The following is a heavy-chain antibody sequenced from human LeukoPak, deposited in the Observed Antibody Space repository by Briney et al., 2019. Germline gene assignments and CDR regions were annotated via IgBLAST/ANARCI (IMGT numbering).Heavy chain of an antibody. CDR3: AKAGKSPRPWSGSYYHYFDY. CDR2: ISGSGGST. D-gene: IGHD3-10*01. J-gene: IGHJ4*02. V-gene: IGHV3-23*01. Sequence: GSLRLSCAASGFTFSSYAMSWVRQAPGKGLEWVSAISGSGGSTYYADSVKGRFTISRDNSKNTLYLQMNSLRAEDTAVYYCAKAGKSPRPWSGSYYHYFDYWGQGTLVTVSS. CDR1: GFTFSSYA.